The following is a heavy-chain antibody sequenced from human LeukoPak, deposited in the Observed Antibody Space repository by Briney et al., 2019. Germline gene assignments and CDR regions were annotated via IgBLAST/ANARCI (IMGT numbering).Heavy chain of an antibody. V-gene: IGHV3-66*01. CDR2: IYGGGGT. CDR3: ARGEYHDILSS. Sequence: GGSLRLSCAASGFTVSSNYMSWVRQAPGKGLEWVSVIYGGGGTYYADSVKGRFTISRDSSKNTVYLQMSSLRAEDTAVYYCARGEYHDILSSWGPGTLVTVSS. D-gene: IGHD3-9*01. CDR1: GFTVSSNY. J-gene: IGHJ5*02.